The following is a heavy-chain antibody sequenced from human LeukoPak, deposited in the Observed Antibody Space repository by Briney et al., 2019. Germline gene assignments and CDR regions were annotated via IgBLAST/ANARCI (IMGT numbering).Heavy chain of an antibody. D-gene: IGHD4-17*01. CDR3: ARLDYGDDY. CDR1: GFAVSSNR. Sequence: GRSLRLSCAASGFAVSSNRMTWVRQAPGTGLEWVSVIHSGGNTNYADCVKGRFTVSRDNSKNTLYLQMNSLRVEDTAIYYCARLDYGDDYWGQGTLVAVST. V-gene: IGHV3-53*01. CDR2: IHSGGNT. J-gene: IGHJ4*02.